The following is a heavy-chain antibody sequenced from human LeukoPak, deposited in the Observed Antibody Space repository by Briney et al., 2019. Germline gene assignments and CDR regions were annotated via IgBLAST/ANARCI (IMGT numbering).Heavy chain of an antibody. CDR2: VYYTGTS. CDR3: ARYSNHVDYFDS. D-gene: IGHD4-11*01. J-gene: IGHJ4*02. CDR1: GDSVSSHH. V-gene: IGHV4-59*02. Sequence: SETLSLTCTVSGDSVSSHHWSWIRQPPGKGLEWIAYVYYTGTSNYNPSLKSRVTISIDTSKNQFSLKLISVTAADTAVYYCARYSNHVDYFDSWGQGTLVTVSS.